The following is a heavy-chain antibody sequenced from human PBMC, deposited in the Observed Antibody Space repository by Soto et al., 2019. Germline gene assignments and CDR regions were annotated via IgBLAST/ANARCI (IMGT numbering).Heavy chain of an antibody. CDR2: INHSGST. CDR1: GGSFSGYY. Sequence: SETLSLTCAVYGGSFSGYYWSWIRQPPGKGLEWIGEINHSGSTNYNPSLKSRVTISVDTSKNQFSLKLSSVTAADTAVYYCASWPSIDHGARPGIDAFDIWGQGTMVTVSS. V-gene: IGHV4-34*01. J-gene: IGHJ3*02. D-gene: IGHD6-6*01. CDR3: ASWPSIDHGARPGIDAFDI.